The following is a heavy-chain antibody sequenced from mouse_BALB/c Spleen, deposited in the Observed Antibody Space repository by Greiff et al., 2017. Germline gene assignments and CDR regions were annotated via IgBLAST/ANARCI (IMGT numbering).Heavy chain of an antibody. J-gene: IGHJ4*01. CDR1: GFTFSSYG. V-gene: IGHV5-6*01. CDR2: ISSGGSYT. D-gene: IGHD1-1*01. Sequence: VQLQQSGGDLVKPGGSLKLSCAASGFTFSSYGMSWVRQTPDKRLEWVATISSGGSYTYYPDSVKGRFTISRDNAKNTLYLQMSSLKSEDTAMYYCARQLRYAMDYWGQGTSVTVSS. CDR3: ARQLRYAMDY.